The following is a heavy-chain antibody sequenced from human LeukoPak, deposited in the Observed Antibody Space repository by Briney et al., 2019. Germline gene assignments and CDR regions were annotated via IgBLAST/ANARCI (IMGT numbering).Heavy chain of an antibody. CDR3: ARGHTKWERNYYYYYMDV. Sequence: SVKVSRKASGGTFSSYAISWVRQAPGQGLEWMGGIIPIFGTANYAQKFQGRVTITTDESTSTACMELSSLRSEDTTVYYCARGHTKWERNYYYYYMDVWGKGTTVTVSS. J-gene: IGHJ6*03. V-gene: IGHV1-69*05. D-gene: IGHD1-26*01. CDR1: GGTFSSYA. CDR2: IIPIFGTA.